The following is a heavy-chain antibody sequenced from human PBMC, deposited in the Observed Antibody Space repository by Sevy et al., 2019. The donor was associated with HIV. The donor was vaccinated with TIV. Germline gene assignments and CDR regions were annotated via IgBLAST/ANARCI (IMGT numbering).Heavy chain of an antibody. D-gene: IGHD3-9*01. CDR1: GGSISSYY. CDR3: ARAAYYDILTGHEYYYGIDV. CDR2: IYTSGST. Sequence: SDTLSLTCTVSGGSISSYYWSWIRQPAGKGLEWIGRIYTSGSTNYNPSLKSRVTMSVDTSKNQFSLKLSSVTAADTAVYYCARAAYYDILTGHEYYYGIDVWGQGTTVTVSS. V-gene: IGHV4-4*07. J-gene: IGHJ6*02.